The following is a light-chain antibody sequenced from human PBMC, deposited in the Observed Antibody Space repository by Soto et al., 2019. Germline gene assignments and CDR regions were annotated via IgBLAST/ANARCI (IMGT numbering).Light chain of an antibody. CDR2: GAS. J-gene: IGKJ2*01. CDR1: QSVSSSY. CDR3: QQYGSSPYT. Sequence: EIVLTQSPGTLSLSPGERATLSCRASQSVSSSYLAWYQQKPGQAPRLLIYGASSRATGIPDRFSGSGSGKDFTITISRLEPEDFAVYYCQQYGSSPYTFGRGTKLEIK. V-gene: IGKV3-20*01.